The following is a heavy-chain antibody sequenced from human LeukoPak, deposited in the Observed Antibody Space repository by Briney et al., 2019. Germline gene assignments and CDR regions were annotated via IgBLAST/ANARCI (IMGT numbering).Heavy chain of an antibody. CDR1: GYTFTSYG. CDR3: ARVGEDSYYYDSSGDFC. V-gene: IGHV1-18*01. CDR2: ISAYNGNT. Sequence: ASVKVSCKASGYTFTSYGISWVRQAPGQGLEWMGWISAYNGNTNYAQKLQGRVTMTTDTSTSTAYMELRSLRSDDTAVYYCARVGEDSYYYDSSGDFCWGQGTLVTVSS. J-gene: IGHJ4*02. D-gene: IGHD3-22*01.